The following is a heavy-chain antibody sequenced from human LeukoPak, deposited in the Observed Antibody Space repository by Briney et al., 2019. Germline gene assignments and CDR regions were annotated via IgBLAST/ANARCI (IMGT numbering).Heavy chain of an antibody. D-gene: IGHD1-1*01. V-gene: IGHV3-23*01. Sequence: PGGSLRLSCAASRFTFSSYAMSWVRQAPGKGLEWVSAISGSGGSTYYADSVKGRFTISRDTSKNTLYLQMSSLRAEDTALYYCARYDNGKDYFDYWGQGTLVTVSS. CDR1: RFTFSSYA. CDR3: ARYDNGKDYFDY. J-gene: IGHJ4*02. CDR2: ISGSGGST.